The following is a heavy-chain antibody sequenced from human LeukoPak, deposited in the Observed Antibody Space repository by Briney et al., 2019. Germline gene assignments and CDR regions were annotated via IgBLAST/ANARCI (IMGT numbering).Heavy chain of an antibody. CDR3: ARAQKYVATAFYYYYYMDV. CDR2: IYYSGST. V-gene: IGHV4-39*07. J-gene: IGHJ6*03. CDR1: GGSISSSSYY. D-gene: IGHD5-12*01. Sequence: SETLSLTCTVSGGSISSSSYYWGWIRQPPGKGLEWIGSIYYSGSTYYNPSLKSRVTISVDTSKNQFSLKLSSVTAADTPVYYCARAQKYVATAFYYYYYMDVWGKGTTVTVSS.